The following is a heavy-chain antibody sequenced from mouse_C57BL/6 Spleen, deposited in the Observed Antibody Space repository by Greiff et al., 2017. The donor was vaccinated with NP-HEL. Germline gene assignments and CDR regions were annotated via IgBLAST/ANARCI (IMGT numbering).Heavy chain of an antibody. J-gene: IGHJ3*01. CDR1: GYTFTSYW. V-gene: IGHV1-50*01. CDR2: IDPSDSYT. Sequence: QVQLQQPGAELVKPGASVKLSCKASGYTFTSYWMQWVKQRPGQGLEWIGEIDPSDSYTNYNQKFKGKATLTVDTSSSTAYMQLSSLTSEDSAVYYCARRGPVEGLLAYWGQGTLVTVSA. CDR3: ARRGPVEGLLAY. D-gene: IGHD1-1*01.